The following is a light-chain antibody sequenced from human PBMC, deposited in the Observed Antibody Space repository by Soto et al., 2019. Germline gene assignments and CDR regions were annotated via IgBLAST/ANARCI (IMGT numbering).Light chain of an antibody. CDR3: SSYTSSSTRV. V-gene: IGLV2-14*03. Sequence: QSALTQPASVSGSLGHSITISCTGTSSDVGGYKYVSWYQQHPGKAPKLMIYDIRNRPSGVSNRFSGSKSGNTASLTISGLQAEDEADYYCSSYTSSSTRVFGTGTKVTVL. J-gene: IGLJ1*01. CDR1: SSDVGGYKY. CDR2: DIR.